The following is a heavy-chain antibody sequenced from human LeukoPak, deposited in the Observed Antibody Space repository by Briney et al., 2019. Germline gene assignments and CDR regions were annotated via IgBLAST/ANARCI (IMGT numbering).Heavy chain of an antibody. Sequence: GGSLRLSCAASGFTFSTYGMHWVRQAPGKGLEWVAVIWYDGTKQYYADSVKGRFIISRDNSKNILYLQMNSLRAEDTAVYYCARDLTPYGSVRSDAYDIWGQGTMVTVSP. CDR3: ARDLTPYGSVRSDAYDI. D-gene: IGHD3-10*01. CDR1: GFTFSTYG. CDR2: IWYDGTKQ. J-gene: IGHJ3*02. V-gene: IGHV3-33*01.